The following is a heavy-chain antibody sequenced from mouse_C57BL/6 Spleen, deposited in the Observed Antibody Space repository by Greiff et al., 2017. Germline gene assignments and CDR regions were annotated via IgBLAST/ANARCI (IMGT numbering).Heavy chain of an antibody. Sequence: VQVVESGPGLVQPSQSLSITCTVSGFSLTSYGVHWVRQSPGKGLEWLGVIWSGGSTDYNAAFISRLSISKDNSKSQVFFKMNSLQADDTAIYYCASYYYGSSSYAMDYWGQGTSVTVSS. CDR3: ASYYYGSSSYAMDY. CDR1: GFSLTSYG. D-gene: IGHD1-1*01. CDR2: IWSGGST. V-gene: IGHV2-2*01. J-gene: IGHJ4*01.